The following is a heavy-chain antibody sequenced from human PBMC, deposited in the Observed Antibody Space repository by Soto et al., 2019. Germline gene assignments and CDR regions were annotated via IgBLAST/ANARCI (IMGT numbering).Heavy chain of an antibody. CDR2: VIPLFGTA. CDR1: GVTFSSET. CDR3: ATELGENPASPFDA. Sequence: QVQLVQSGADVKKPGSSVKVSCQASGVTFSSETLCWVLQAPGQGLEWVGGVIPLFGTASYAQKFQGRVTITADESTSTVYMELSSLRSDDTAVYFCATELGENPASPFDAWGKGTLVTVSS. D-gene: IGHD3-10*01. V-gene: IGHV1-69*01. J-gene: IGHJ4*02.